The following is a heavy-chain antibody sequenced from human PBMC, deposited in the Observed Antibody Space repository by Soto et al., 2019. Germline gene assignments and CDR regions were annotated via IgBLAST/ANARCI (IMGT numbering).Heavy chain of an antibody. Sequence: EVQLVESGGGLIQPGGSLRLSCAASGFTVSSNYMSWVRQAPGKGLEWVSVIYSGGSTYYADSVKGRLTISRDNSTNTLYLQMNSLRAEDTAVYYCARNYYDSSGYVDAFDIWCQGTMVTVSS. V-gene: IGHV3-53*01. CDR1: GFTVSSNY. CDR2: IYSGGST. CDR3: ARNYYDSSGYVDAFDI. D-gene: IGHD3-22*01. J-gene: IGHJ3*02.